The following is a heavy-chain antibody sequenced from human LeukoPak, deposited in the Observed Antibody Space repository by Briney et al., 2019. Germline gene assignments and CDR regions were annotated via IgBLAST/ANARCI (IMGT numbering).Heavy chain of an antibody. V-gene: IGHV1-8*01. Sequence: ASVKVSCKASGYTFTSYDINWVRQATGQGLEWMGWMNPNSGNTGYAQKFQGRVTMTRNTSISTAYMELSSLRSEDTAVYYCARGLYRDYYYYMDVWGKGTTVPVSS. CDR2: MNPNSGNT. CDR3: ARGLYRDYYYYMDV. J-gene: IGHJ6*03. D-gene: IGHD2/OR15-2a*01. CDR1: GYTFTSYD.